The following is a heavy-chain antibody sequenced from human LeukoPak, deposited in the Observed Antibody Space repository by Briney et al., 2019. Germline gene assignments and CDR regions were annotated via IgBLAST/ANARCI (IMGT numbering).Heavy chain of an antibody. V-gene: IGHV3-15*07. Sequence: PGGSLRLSCAASGFTFNSAWMNWVRQAPGMGLEWVGRIKTNTDGGTTDYAAPMNGRFAVSRDDSENTLYLQMNSLKTEDTAVYYCTRTLKGGYFDYWGQGTLVTVSS. CDR1: GFTFNSAW. J-gene: IGHJ4*02. CDR2: IKTNTDGGTT. CDR3: TRTLKGGYFDY. D-gene: IGHD2-8*01.